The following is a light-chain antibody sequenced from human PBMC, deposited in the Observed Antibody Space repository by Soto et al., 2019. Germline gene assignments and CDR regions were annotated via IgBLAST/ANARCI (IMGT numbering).Light chain of an antibody. CDR2: KAS. V-gene: IGKV1-5*03. CDR1: QSISSW. CDR3: QQYNSYWT. J-gene: IGKJ1*01. Sequence: DIQMTQSPSTLSASVGDRVTITCRASQSISSWLAWYQQKPGKAPKLLIYKASSLGSGVASRFSGSGSGTEFPLTISSLQPDDFATYYCQQYNSYWTFGQGTKVEIK.